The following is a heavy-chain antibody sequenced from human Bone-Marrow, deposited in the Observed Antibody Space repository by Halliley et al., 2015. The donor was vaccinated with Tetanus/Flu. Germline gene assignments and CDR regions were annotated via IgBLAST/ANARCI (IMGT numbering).Heavy chain of an antibody. D-gene: IGHD6-19*01. CDR1: GGSISSGAYY. Sequence: TLSLTCSVSGGSISSGAYYWSWIRQVPGKGLEWIGYIYYGENTQYNPSLKSLVTISGDTSTNQFSLRLSSVTAADTAVYYCARGRRAGNWFDPRGHGILVTVTS. J-gene: IGHJ5*02. V-gene: IGHV4-31*01. CDR2: IYYGENT. CDR3: ARGRRAGNWFDP.